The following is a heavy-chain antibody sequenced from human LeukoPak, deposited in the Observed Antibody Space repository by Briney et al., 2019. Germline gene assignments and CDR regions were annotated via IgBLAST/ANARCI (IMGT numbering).Heavy chain of an antibody. Sequence: ASVKVSCKASGGTFSSYAISWVRQAPGQGLKWMGGIIPIFGTANYAQKFQGRVTITTDESTSTAYMELSSLRSEDTAVYYCARSQIMTIFGVVISSYYFDYWGQGTLVTVSS. J-gene: IGHJ4*02. CDR2: IIPIFGTA. CDR3: ARSQIMTIFGVVISSYYFDY. CDR1: GGTFSSYA. V-gene: IGHV1-69*05. D-gene: IGHD3-3*01.